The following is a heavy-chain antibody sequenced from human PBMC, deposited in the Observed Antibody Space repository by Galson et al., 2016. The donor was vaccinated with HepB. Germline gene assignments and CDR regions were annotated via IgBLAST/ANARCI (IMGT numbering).Heavy chain of an antibody. CDR3: AKRHEYCPPVGCSVDY. V-gene: IGHV3-30*18. J-gene: IGHJ4*02. CDR2: DSMDGRRK. CDR1: GFIFRGYG. Sequence: SLRLSCAGSGFIFRGYGMHWVRQAPGKGLEWVAADSMDGRRKFYADSVRGRLTISRDNSNNMLFLQMDSLRPDDTAVYYCAKRHEYCPPVGCSVDYWGQGTLVSVSS. D-gene: IGHD2/OR15-2a*01.